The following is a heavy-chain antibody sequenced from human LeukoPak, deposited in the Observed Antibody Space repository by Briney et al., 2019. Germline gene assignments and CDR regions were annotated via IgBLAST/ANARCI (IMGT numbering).Heavy chain of an antibody. CDR3: ARDGYSKGIDY. D-gene: IGHD4-11*01. J-gene: IGHJ4*02. CDR1: GGSISSGGYY. CDR2: IYYSGST. Sequence: SETLSLTCTVSGGSISSGGYYWSRIRQHPGKGLEWIGCIYYSGSTYYNPSLKSRVTISVDTSKNQFSLKLSSVTAADTAVYYCARDGYSKGIDYWGQGTLVTVSS. V-gene: IGHV4-31*03.